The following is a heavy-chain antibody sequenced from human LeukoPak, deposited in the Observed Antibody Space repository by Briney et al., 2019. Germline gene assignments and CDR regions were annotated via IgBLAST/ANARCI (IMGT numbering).Heavy chain of an antibody. J-gene: IGHJ6*03. CDR3: ARVGSGGIIANYYYMDV. CDR2: IYYSGST. Sequence: SETLSLTCTVSGYSISSGYYWGWIRQPPGKGLEWIGSIYYSGSTYYNPSLKSRVTISVDTSKNQFSLKLSSVTAADTAVYYCARVGSGGIIANYYYMDVWGKGTTVTISS. CDR1: GYSISSGYY. D-gene: IGHD3-16*02. V-gene: IGHV4-38-2*02.